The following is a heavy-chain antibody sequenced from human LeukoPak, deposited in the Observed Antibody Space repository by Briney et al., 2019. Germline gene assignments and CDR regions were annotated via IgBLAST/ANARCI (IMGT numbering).Heavy chain of an antibody. D-gene: IGHD6-13*01. Sequence: GGALRLSCAASGFTFSSYAMSWVRQAPGKGLEGGSAISGSGGSTYDADSVKCRFTISRDHSKNPLYLQMNSLRAEDTAVYYCAYQQQLVQFDYWGQGTLVTVSS. J-gene: IGHJ4*02. CDR3: AYQQQLVQFDY. CDR1: GFTFSSYA. V-gene: IGHV3-23*01. CDR2: ISGSGGST.